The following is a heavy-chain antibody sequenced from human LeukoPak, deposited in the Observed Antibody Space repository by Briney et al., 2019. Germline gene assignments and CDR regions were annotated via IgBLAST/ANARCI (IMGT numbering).Heavy chain of an antibody. J-gene: IGHJ3*02. CDR3: ARDSIAAAALGDAFDI. CDR1: GGTFSSYA. CDR2: IIPILGIA. V-gene: IGHV1-69*04. Sequence: SVKVSCKASGGTFSSYAISWVRQAPGQGLEWMGRIIPILGIANYAQKFQGRVTITADKSTSTAYMELSSLRSEDTAVYYCARDSIAAAALGDAFDIWGQGTMVTVSS. D-gene: IGHD6-13*01.